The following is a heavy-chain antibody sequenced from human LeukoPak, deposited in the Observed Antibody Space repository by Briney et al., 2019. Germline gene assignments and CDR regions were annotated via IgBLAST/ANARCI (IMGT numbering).Heavy chain of an antibody. V-gene: IGHV1-69*13. CDR1: GGPFNTYS. J-gene: IGHJ4*02. Sequence: SVNISCKVSGGPFNTYSVNWVRRAPGQGLEWMGALLPIFGSPNYAQEFQRRVTITADESTTTAYMELSSLRSDDTAVYYCARMGELSPFDFWGQGTLVTVSS. CDR3: ARMGELSPFDF. D-gene: IGHD3-16*02. CDR2: LLPIFGSP.